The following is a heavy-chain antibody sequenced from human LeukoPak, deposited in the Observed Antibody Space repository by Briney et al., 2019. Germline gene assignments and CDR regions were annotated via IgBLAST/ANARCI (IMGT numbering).Heavy chain of an antibody. CDR3: ARDGLPAAGDY. CDR2: INQDGSEK. CDR1: GFTFSSYW. D-gene: IGHD6-13*01. Sequence: GGSLRLSCAASGFTFSSYWMTWVRQAPGKGLDWVANINQDGSEKYYVDSVKGRFTISRDNAKNSLYLQMNSLRAEDTAVYYCARDGLPAAGDYWGQETLVTVSS. J-gene: IGHJ4*02. V-gene: IGHV3-7*01.